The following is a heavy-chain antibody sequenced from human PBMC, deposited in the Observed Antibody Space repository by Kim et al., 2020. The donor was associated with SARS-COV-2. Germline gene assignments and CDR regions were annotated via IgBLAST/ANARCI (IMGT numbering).Heavy chain of an antibody. J-gene: IGHJ6*02. CDR1: GFTFDDYA. D-gene: IGHD3-10*01. V-gene: IGHV3-9*01. CDR3: AKDRGPMVRGVRDYGMDV. CDR2: ISWNSGSI. Sequence: GGSLRLSCAASGFTFDDYAMHWVRQAPGKGLEWVSGISWNSGSIGYADSVKGRFTISRDNAKNSLYLQMNSLRAEDTALYYCAKDRGPMVRGVRDYGMDVWGQGNTVTVSS.